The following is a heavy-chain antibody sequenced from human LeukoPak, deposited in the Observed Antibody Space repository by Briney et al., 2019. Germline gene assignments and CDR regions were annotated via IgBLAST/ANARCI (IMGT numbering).Heavy chain of an antibody. Sequence: SETLSLTCTVSGGSISSYYWSWIRQPPGKGLEWIGYIYYSGSTNYNPSLKSRVTISVETSKNQFSLKLSSVTAADTAVYYCARVTGYMIEGYFDYWGQGTLVTVSS. D-gene: IGHD3-22*01. J-gene: IGHJ4*02. CDR3: ARVTGYMIEGYFDY. V-gene: IGHV4-59*01. CDR1: GGSISSYY. CDR2: IYYSGST.